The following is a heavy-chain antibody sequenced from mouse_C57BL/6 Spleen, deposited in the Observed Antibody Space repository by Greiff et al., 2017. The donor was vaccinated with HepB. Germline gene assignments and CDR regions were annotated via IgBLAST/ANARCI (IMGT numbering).Heavy chain of an antibody. J-gene: IGHJ3*01. CDR3: GRDEDY. Sequence: EVKLMESGGGLVQPKGSLKLSCAASGFTFNTYAMHWVRQAPGKGLEWVARIRRKSSNYATYYADSVKARFTISRDDSQSMLYLQMNNLKTEDTARYYCGRDEDYWGQGTLVTVSA. CDR2: IRRKSSNYAT. V-gene: IGHV10-3*01. CDR1: GFTFNTYA.